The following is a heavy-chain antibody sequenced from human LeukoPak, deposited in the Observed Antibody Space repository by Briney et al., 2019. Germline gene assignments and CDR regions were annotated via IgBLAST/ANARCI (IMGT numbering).Heavy chain of an antibody. CDR1: GFTFSSYA. CDR2: ISYDGSNK. D-gene: IGHD3-10*01. CDR3: ARDSSMLRGPLVIYYFDF. Sequence: GGSLRLSCAASGFTFSSYAMHWVRQAPGKGLEWVAVISYDGSNKYYADSVKGRFTISRDNSKNTLYLQMNSLRVEDTAVYYCARDSSMLRGPLVIYYFDFWGQGTLVTVSS. V-gene: IGHV3-30*04. J-gene: IGHJ4*02.